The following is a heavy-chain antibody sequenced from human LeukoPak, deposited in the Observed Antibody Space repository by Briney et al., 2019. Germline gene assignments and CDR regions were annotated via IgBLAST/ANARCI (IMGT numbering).Heavy chain of an antibody. V-gene: IGHV4-61*02. D-gene: IGHD6-19*01. CDR1: GGSISSGSYY. J-gene: IGHJ3*02. Sequence: PSETLSLTCTVSGGSISSGSYYWSWIRQPAGKGLEWIGRIYTSGSTNYNPSLKSRVTISVDTSKNQFSLKLSSVTAADTAVYYCASKEGYSSGWYAFDIWGQGTMVTVSS. CDR2: IYTSGST. CDR3: ASKEGYSSGWYAFDI.